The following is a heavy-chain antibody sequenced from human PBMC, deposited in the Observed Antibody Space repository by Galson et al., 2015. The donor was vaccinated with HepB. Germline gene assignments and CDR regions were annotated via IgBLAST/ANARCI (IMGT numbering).Heavy chain of an antibody. CDR3: TSGYCSSTSCYRYY. J-gene: IGHJ4*02. CDR2: IRSKACGGTT. Sequence: LSRAVSGFTFGDSAMSWFGQAPGLGVEWEGFIRSKACGGTTEYAASVKGRFTISRDDSKSIAYLQMNSLKTEDTAVYYCTSGYCSSTSCYRYYWGQGTLVTVSS. CDR1: GFTFGDSA. D-gene: IGHD2-2*02. V-gene: IGHV3-49*03.